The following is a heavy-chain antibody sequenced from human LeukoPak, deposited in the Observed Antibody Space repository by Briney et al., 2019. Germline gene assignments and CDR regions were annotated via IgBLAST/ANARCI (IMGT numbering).Heavy chain of an antibody. J-gene: IGHJ6*03. CDR3: TTGPLLLWSGGSSDDYYYMDV. CDR1: GLTFKNVW. V-gene: IGHV3-15*01. D-gene: IGHD3-10*01. CDR2: IKSQSDGGTT. Sequence: PGGSLRLSCLVSGLTFKNVWLTWVRQAPGKGLEWVGRIKSQSDGGTTDYAAPVKGRFTISRNDSQNTLSLQLNSLKTDDTGVYYCTTGPLLLWSGGSSDDYYYMDVWGKGTPVTVSS.